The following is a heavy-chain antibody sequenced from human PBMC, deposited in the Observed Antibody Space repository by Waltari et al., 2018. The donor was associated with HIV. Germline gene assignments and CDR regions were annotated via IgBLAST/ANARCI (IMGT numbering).Heavy chain of an antibody. Sequence: EVQLVESGGGLVQPGGSLRLSCAGSGFIFSTYSMSWVRQAPGKGLEWVATIKTDGSDKNYVDSVKGRFTISRDNAKISLYLQMYSLRDDDTAVYYCARDGPSSSSSDLDHWGQGTLVTVSS. CDR1: GFIFSTYS. D-gene: IGHD6-6*01. CDR3: ARDGPSSSSSDLDH. V-gene: IGHV3-7*03. CDR2: IKTDGSDK. J-gene: IGHJ4*02.